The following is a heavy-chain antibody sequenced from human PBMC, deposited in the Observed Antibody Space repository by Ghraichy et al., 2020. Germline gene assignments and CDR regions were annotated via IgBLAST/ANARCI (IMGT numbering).Heavy chain of an antibody. D-gene: IGHD3-9*01. Sequence: GGSLRLSCAASGFTFSSYGMHWVRQAPGKGLEWVAVISYDGSNKYYADSVKGRFTISRDNSKNTLYLQMNSLRAEDTAVYYCAKAPYYDILTGYYMGPHDAFAIWGQGTMVTVSS. CDR3: AKAPYYDILTGYYMGPHDAFAI. V-gene: IGHV3-30*18. CDR2: ISYDGSNK. J-gene: IGHJ3*02. CDR1: GFTFSSYG.